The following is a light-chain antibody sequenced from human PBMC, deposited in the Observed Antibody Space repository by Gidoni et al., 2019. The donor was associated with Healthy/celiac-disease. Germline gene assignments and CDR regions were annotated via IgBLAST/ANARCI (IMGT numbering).Light chain of an antibody. CDR1: QSLTSW. Sequence: DIQMTQSPSTLSASVGARVTIPCLASQSLTSWLAWYQQKPGKAPKLLIYTASSLESGVPSRFSGSGSGTEFTLTISSLQPDDFATYYCQQYNSYPYTFGQGTKLEIK. CDR2: TAS. J-gene: IGKJ2*01. CDR3: QQYNSYPYT. V-gene: IGKV1-5*03.